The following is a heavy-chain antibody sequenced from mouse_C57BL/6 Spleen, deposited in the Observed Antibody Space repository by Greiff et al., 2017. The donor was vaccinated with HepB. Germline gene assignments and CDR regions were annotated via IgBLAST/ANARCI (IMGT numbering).Heavy chain of an antibody. D-gene: IGHD2-5*01. CDR2: INPNNGGT. V-gene: IGHV1-22*01. CDR1: GYTFTDYN. CDR3: ARPAYYSNYGAMDY. Sequence: EVKLQESGPELVKPGASVKMSCKASGYTFTDYNMHWVKQSHGKSLEWIGYINPNNGGTSYNQKFKGKATLTVNKSSSTAYMELRSLTSEDSAVYYCARPAYYSNYGAMDYWGQGTSVTVSS. J-gene: IGHJ4*01.